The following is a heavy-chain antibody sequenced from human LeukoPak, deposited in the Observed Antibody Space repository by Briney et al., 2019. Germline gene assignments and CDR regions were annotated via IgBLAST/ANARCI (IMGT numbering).Heavy chain of an antibody. CDR3: ARDGYCSGGSCHEGY. D-gene: IGHD2-15*01. J-gene: IGHJ4*02. CDR1: GFTFSSYA. Sequence: GGSLRLSCAASGFTFSSYAMSWVRQAPGKGLEWVSAISGSGGSTYYADSVKGRFTISRDNSKNTLYLQMNSLRAEDTAVYYCARDGYCSGGSCHEGYWGQGTLVTVSS. CDR2: ISGSGGST. V-gene: IGHV3-23*01.